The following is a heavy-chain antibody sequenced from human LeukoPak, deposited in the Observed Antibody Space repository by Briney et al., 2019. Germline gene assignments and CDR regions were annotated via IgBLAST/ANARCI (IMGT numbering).Heavy chain of an antibody. V-gene: IGHV4-59*01. CDR2: IYYGGST. CDR3: ARDHYYYDSSGYRYYYYGMDV. D-gene: IGHD3-22*01. Sequence: SETLSLTCTVSGGSISNSYWSWIRQPPGKGLEWIGYIYYGGSTNHNPSLKSRVTISVDTSKNQFSLKLSSVTAADTAVYYCARDHYYYDSSGYRYYYYGMDVWGQGTTVTVSS. J-gene: IGHJ6*02. CDR1: GGSISNSY.